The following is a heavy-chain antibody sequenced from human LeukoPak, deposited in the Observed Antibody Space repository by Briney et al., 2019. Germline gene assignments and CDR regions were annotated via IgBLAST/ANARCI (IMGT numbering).Heavy chain of an antibody. CDR2: IYHSGST. V-gene: IGHV4-4*02. J-gene: IGHJ3*02. Sequence: SETLSLTCTVSGGSISSSNWWSWVRQPPGKGVEWIGEIYHSGSTNYNPSLKSRVTISVDKSKNQFSLKLSSVTAADTAVYYCARDASPSEAFDIWGQGTMVTVSS. CDR3: ARDASPSEAFDI. CDR1: GGSISSSNW.